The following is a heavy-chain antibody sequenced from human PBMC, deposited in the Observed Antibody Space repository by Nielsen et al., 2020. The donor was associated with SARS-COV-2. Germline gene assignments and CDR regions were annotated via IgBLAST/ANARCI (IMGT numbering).Heavy chain of an antibody. V-gene: IGHV3-7*03. D-gene: IGHD3-3*01. Sequence: WIRQPPGKGLEWVANIKQDGSEKYYVDSVKGRFTISRDNAKNSLYLQMNSLRAEDTAVYYCARDLTEVLRFLERSTYYYYYYMDVWGKGTTVTVSS. J-gene: IGHJ6*03. CDR2: IKQDGSEK. CDR3: ARDLTEVLRFLERSTYYYYYYMDV.